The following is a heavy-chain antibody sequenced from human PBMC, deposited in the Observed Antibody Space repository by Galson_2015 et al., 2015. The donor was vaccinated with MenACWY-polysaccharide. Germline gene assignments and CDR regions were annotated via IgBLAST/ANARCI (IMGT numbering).Heavy chain of an antibody. J-gene: IGHJ6*03. CDR2: IFYSGST. Sequence: ETMSLDCAVTGGSISSNSYYWEWIGLHPGKGMEWIGSIFYSGSTYYNPPVKSRVTIFVDMSKNQFSLKMTSMTAADSAVYFCARVERNDYYYNYMDVWGRGTTVTVSS. CDR1: GGSISSNSYY. V-gene: IGHV4-39*01. CDR3: ARVERNDYYYNYMDV.